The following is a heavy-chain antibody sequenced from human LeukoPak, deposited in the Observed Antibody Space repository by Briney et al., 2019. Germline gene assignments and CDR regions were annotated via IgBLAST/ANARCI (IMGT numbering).Heavy chain of an antibody. V-gene: IGHV4-59*01. J-gene: IGHJ4*02. Sequence: SETLSLTCTVSGGSISGYYWSWIRQPPGKGLEWIGYIYYSGSTNYNPSLKSRVTISVDTSKNQFSLKLSSVTAADTAVYYCARSGFLEWLSFDYWGQGTLVTVSS. CDR3: ARSGFLEWLSFDY. CDR2: IYYSGST. CDR1: GGSISGYY. D-gene: IGHD3-3*01.